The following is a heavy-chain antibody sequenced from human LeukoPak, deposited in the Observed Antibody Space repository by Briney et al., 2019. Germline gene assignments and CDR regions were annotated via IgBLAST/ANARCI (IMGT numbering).Heavy chain of an antibody. Sequence: PGGSLRLSRAASGFTYSSYSLNWVRQVPGKGLEWVSYISSSSSYRYYADSVKGRFTISRDNAKNSLYLQMDSLRAEDTAVYYCARDNDYGVDYWGQGTLVTVSS. D-gene: IGHD4-17*01. CDR3: ARDNDYGVDY. V-gene: IGHV3-21*01. J-gene: IGHJ4*02. CDR2: ISSSSSYR. CDR1: GFTYSSYS.